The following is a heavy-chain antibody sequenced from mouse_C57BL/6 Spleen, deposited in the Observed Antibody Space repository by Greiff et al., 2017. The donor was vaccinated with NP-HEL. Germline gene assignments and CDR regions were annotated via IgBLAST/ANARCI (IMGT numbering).Heavy chain of an antibody. V-gene: IGHV1-81*01. CDR1: GYTFTSYG. J-gene: IGHJ2*01. Sequence: QVQLKESGAELARPGASVKLSCKASGYTFTSYGISWVKQRTGQGLEWIGEIYPRSGNTYYNEKFKGKAILTADKSSSTAYMELRSLTSEDSAVYFCARSSWDGYWGQGTTLTVSS. CDR2: IYPRSGNT. D-gene: IGHD4-1*01. CDR3: ARSSWDGY.